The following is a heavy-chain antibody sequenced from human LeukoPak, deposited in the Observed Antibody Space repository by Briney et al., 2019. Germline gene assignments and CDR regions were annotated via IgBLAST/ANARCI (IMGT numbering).Heavy chain of an antibody. V-gene: IGHV3-30*02. J-gene: IGHJ4*02. CDR3: AKAIGVVVAATFDY. CDR2: IRYDGSNK. Sequence: GGSLRLSCAASGFTFSSYGMHWVRQAPGKGLEWVAFIRYDGSNKYYADSVKGRFTISRDNSKNTLYLQMNSLRAGDTAVYYCAKAIGVVVAATFDYWGQGTLVTVSS. D-gene: IGHD2-15*01. CDR1: GFTFSSYG.